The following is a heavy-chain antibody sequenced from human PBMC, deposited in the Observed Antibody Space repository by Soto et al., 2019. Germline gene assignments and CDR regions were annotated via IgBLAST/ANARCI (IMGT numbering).Heavy chain of an antibody. J-gene: IGHJ4*02. D-gene: IGHD6-19*01. CDR2: IRVYNGYT. CDR1: GYTFTSYG. Sequence: QVQLVQSGAEVKKPGASVKVSCKASGYTFTSYGISWVRQAPGQGLEWMGWIRVYNGYTNYAQKFQSRVTMTTDTSTSTAYMELRSLISDDTAVYYCARASDGYRSGWYVGYFDYWGQGTLVTVSS. CDR3: ARASDGYRSGWYVGYFDY. V-gene: IGHV1-18*04.